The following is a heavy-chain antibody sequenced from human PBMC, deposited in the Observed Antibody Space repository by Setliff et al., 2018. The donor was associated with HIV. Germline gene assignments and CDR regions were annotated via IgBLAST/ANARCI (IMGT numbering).Heavy chain of an antibody. J-gene: IGHJ5*02. CDR1: GFTFGDYA. V-gene: IGHV3-49*03. CDR2: IRTKAYGGTT. D-gene: IGHD4-17*01. Sequence: AGGSLRLSCTASGFTFGDYAMGWFRQAPGKGLEWVSFIRTKAYGGTTEYAASVEGRFSISRDDSKSIAYLQMNSLRTEDTAVYYCARGGRPTDEYVWFDPWGQGTLVTVSS. CDR3: ARGGRPTDEYVWFDP.